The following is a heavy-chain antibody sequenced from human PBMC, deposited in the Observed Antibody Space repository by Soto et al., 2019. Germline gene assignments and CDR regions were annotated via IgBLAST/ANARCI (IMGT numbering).Heavy chain of an antibody. J-gene: IGHJ4*02. CDR1: GFILSSFY. CDR2: SSGSGGRT. V-gene: IGHV3-23*01. Sequence: TGGSLRLSCAASGFILSSFYMSWVRQAPGKGLEWVSTSSGSGGRTYYADSVKGRFTISRDNSKNTVYLHMNSLRAEDTALYYCARHVGLLYSFQYWGQGTQVTVSS. CDR3: ARHVGLLYSFQY. D-gene: IGHD2-2*02.